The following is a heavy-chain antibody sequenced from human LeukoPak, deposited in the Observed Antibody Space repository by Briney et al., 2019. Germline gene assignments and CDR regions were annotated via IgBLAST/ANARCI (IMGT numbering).Heavy chain of an antibody. Sequence: GGSLRLSCAASGFTFSNYAMSWVRQAPGKGLEWVSSISSSSSSYIYYADSVKGRFTISRDNAKNSLYLQMNSLRAEDTAVYYCAREYSSSPLGSWGQGTLVTVSS. CDR1: GFTFSNYA. CDR3: AREYSSSPLGS. V-gene: IGHV3-21*01. CDR2: ISSSSSSYI. J-gene: IGHJ5*02. D-gene: IGHD6-6*01.